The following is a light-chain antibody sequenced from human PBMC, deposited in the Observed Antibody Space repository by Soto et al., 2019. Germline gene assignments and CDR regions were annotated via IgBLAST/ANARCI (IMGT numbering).Light chain of an antibody. Sequence: QSALTQPASVSGSPGQSITISCTGTSSDIGAFDYVSWYQHHPGKAPKLMLYEVSNRPSGVSNRFSGSKSANTASLTISGLQAEDEADYYCSSYTISTSFVVFGGGTKLTVL. V-gene: IGLV2-14*01. CDR1: SSDIGAFDY. J-gene: IGLJ2*01. CDR3: SSYTISTSFVV. CDR2: EVS.